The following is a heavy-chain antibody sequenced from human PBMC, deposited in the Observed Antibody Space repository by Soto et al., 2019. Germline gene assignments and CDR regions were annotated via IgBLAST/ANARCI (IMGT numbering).Heavy chain of an antibody. D-gene: IGHD3-3*01. CDR3: AKDGENYDFWSDSPYYFDY. J-gene: IGHJ4*02. V-gene: IGHV3-30*18. CDR2: ISYDGSNK. Sequence: QVQLVESGGGVVQPGRSLRLSCAASGFTFSSYGMHWVHQAPGKGLEWVAVISYDGSNKYYADSVKGRFTISRDNSKNTLYLQMNSLRAEDTAVYYCAKDGENYDFWSDSPYYFDYWGQGTLVTVSS. CDR1: GFTFSSYG.